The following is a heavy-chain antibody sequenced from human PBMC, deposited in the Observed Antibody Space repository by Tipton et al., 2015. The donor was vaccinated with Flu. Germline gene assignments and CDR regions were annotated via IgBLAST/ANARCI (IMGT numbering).Heavy chain of an antibody. J-gene: IGHJ6*02. CDR3: ARAGESGTGIYYYHGMDV. CDR1: GYSISSGYY. CDR2: IFHGGST. V-gene: IGHV4-38-2*02. Sequence: TLSLTCTVSGYSISSGYYWGWIRQPPGKGLEWIGSIFHGGSTYYNPSLKSRVTISVDTSKNQFSLKLSSVTAADTAGYLCARAGESGTGIYYYHGMDVGGQGTTVSISS. D-gene: IGHD3-10*01.